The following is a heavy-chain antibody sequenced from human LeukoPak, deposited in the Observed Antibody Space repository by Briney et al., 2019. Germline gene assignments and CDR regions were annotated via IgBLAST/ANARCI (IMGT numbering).Heavy chain of an antibody. CDR2: INHSGST. CDR3: ARGRYSSGWGHYYYYMDV. V-gene: IGHV4-34*01. J-gene: IGHJ6*03. D-gene: IGHD6-19*01. CDR1: GGSFSGYY. Sequence: SETLSLTCAVYGGSFSGYYWSWIRQPPGKGLEWIGEINHSGSTNYNPSLKSRVTISVDTSKNQFSLKLSSVTAADTAVYYCARGRYSSGWGHYYYYMDVWGKGTTVTVSS.